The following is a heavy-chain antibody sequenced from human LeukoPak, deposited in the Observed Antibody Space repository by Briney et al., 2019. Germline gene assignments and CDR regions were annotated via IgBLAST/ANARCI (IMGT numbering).Heavy chain of an antibody. J-gene: IGHJ5*02. CDR3: ARHGRYYGSGTNWFDP. D-gene: IGHD3-10*01. CDR2: INHSGST. V-gene: IGHV4-34*01. Sequence: SETLSLTCAVYGGSSSGYYWSWIRQPPGKGLEWIGEINHSGSTNYNPSLKSRVTISVDTSKNQFSLKLSSVTAADTAVYYCARHGRYYGSGTNWFDPWGQGTLVTVSS. CDR1: GGSSSGYY.